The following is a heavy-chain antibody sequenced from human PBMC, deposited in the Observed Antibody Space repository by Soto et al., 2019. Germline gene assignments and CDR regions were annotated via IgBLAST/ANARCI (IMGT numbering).Heavy chain of an antibody. CDR3: ARVTSMVRGVIDNWVAP. V-gene: IGHV1-69*01. CDR1: GGTFSSYA. CDR2: IIPMYGPA. Sequence: QVPLVQSGAEVKKPGSSVTVSCKASGGTFSSYAIHWVRQAPGQGLEWMGGIIPMYGPAKYAQRFQGRVTITADESTTTVYMQLTSLTSQDTALYYCARVTSMVRGVIDNWVAPGGHGALVTVSS. J-gene: IGHJ5*02. D-gene: IGHD3-10*01.